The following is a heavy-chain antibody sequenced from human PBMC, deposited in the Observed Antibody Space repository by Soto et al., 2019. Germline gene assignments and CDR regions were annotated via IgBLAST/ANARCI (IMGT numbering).Heavy chain of an antibody. J-gene: IGHJ4*02. V-gene: IGHV3-30*18. Sequence: QVQLVESGGGVVQPGRSLRLSCVASGFTFSSYGMHWVRQAPGKGLEWLTIISYDGSSKYYADSVNGRFTMSSDNSTNMVYLQMNSLRSDNTAVYYCAKGGDYGGTEYFFDYWGQGTLVTVSS. CDR3: AKGGDYGGTEYFFDY. D-gene: IGHD4-17*01. CDR2: ISYDGSSK. CDR1: GFTFSSYG.